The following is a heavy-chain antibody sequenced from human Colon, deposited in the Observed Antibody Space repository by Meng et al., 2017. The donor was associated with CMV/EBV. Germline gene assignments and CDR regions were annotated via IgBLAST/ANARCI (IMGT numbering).Heavy chain of an antibody. CDR3: ARDHYDFWSGYYHYYYGMDV. Sequence: GESLKISCAASGFTVSSNYMSWVRQAPGKGLEWVSVIYSGGSTYYADSVKGRFTISRDNSKNTLYLQMNSLRAEDTAVYYCARDHYDFWSGYYHYYYGMDVWGQGTTVTVSS. D-gene: IGHD3-3*01. V-gene: IGHV3-66*02. CDR2: IYSGGST. CDR1: GFTVSSNY. J-gene: IGHJ6*02.